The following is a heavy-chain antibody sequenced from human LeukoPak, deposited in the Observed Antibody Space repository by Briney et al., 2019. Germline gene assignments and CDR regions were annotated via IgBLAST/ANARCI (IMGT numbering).Heavy chain of an antibody. V-gene: IGHV3-9*01. CDR2: ISWNSGSI. D-gene: IGHD6-19*01. CDR1: GFTFDDYA. Sequence: PGRSLRLSCAASGFTFDDYAMHWVRQAPGKGLEWVSGISWNSGSIGYADSVKGRFTISRDNAKNSLYLQMNSLRAEDTALYYCAKDIGYSSGDYYFDYWGQGTLVTVSS. CDR3: AKDIGYSSGDYYFDY. J-gene: IGHJ4*02.